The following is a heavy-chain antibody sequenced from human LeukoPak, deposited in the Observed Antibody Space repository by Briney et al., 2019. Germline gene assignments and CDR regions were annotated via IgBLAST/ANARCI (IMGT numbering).Heavy chain of an antibody. V-gene: IGHV3-23*01. CDR1: GFTFSSYA. D-gene: IGHD3-3*01. CDR3: AKERSFWSGPPGLYYMDV. J-gene: IGHJ6*03. CDR2: ISGSGGSI. Sequence: HPWGSLRLSCAASGFTFSSYAMSWVRQAPGKGLEWVSAISGSGGSIHYADSVKGRFTISRDNSKNTLYAQMNSLRAEDTAVYYCAKERSFWSGPPGLYYMDVWGKGTTVTVSS.